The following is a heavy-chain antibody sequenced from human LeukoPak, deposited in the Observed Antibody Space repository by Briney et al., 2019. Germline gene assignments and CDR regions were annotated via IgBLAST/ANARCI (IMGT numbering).Heavy chain of an antibody. V-gene: IGHV4-59*11. D-gene: IGHD2-2*01. CDR2: ISNTGTT. Sequence: SETLSLTCTVSGASISSHYWSWIRQSPGKGLEWIGYISNTGTTDYNPSLKSRVTISVDTSKSRFSLKLSSVTAADTAVYYCARDYGTTSCYDYWGQGTLVTVSS. CDR1: GASISSHY. J-gene: IGHJ4*02. CDR3: ARDYGTTSCYDY.